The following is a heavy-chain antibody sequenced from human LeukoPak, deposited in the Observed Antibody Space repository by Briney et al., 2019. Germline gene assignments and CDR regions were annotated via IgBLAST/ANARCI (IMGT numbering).Heavy chain of an antibody. V-gene: IGHV4-59*01. D-gene: IGHD2-15*01. CDR2: IYYSGTT. Sequence: WETLSLTCTVSGGSISSYYWSWIRQPPGKGLEWIGYIYYSGTTDYNPSLKSRVTISVDTSKNQFSLKVTSVTAADTAVYYCARRAAYWYFDLWGRGTLVTVSS. CDR1: GGSISSYY. J-gene: IGHJ2*01. CDR3: ARRAAYWYFDL.